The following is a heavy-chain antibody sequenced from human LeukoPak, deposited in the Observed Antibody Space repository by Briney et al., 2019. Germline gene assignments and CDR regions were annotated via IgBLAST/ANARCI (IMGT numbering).Heavy chain of an antibody. Sequence: SETLSLTCTVSGGSISSYYWTWIRQPPGKGLEWIGYIYYSGSTYYNPSLKSRVTISVDTSKNQFSLKLSSVTAADTAVYYCAREGLTYRFGELGRDYFDYWGQGTLVTVSS. CDR1: GGSISSYY. D-gene: IGHD3-10*01. J-gene: IGHJ4*02. CDR3: AREGLTYRFGELGRDYFDY. CDR2: IYYSGST. V-gene: IGHV4-59*12.